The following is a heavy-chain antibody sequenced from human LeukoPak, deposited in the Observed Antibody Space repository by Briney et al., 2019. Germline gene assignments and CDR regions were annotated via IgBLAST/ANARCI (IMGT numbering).Heavy chain of an antibody. CDR1: GFSFADHA. V-gene: IGHV3-49*04. J-gene: IGHJ6*02. D-gene: IGHD5-18*01. Sequence: GRSLRLSCTTSGFSFADHAMSWVRQAPGKGLEWVGFIRSKAYRGTTEYAASVKGRFTISRDDSNSIAYLQMNSLKSEDTALYYCARGPIQLWIHNAMDVWGQGATATVSS. CDR2: IRSKAYRGTT. CDR3: ARGPIQLWIHNAMDV.